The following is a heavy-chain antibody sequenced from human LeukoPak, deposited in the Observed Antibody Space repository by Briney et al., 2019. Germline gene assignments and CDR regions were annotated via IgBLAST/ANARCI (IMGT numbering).Heavy chain of an antibody. Sequence: GASVKVSGKASGYTFTKYGISWVRQAPGQGLEWMGWISTYNGNTDYAQKFQGRVTMTTDTSTSTAYMELRSLRSDDTAVYYCARDGFSSSWPYYLDFWGQGSLVTVSS. CDR1: GYTFTKYG. J-gene: IGHJ4*02. V-gene: IGHV1-18*01. CDR3: ARDGFSSSWPYYLDF. D-gene: IGHD6-13*01. CDR2: ISTYNGNT.